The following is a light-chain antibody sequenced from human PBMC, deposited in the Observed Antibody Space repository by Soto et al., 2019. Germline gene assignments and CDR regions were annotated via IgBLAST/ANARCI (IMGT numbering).Light chain of an antibody. Sequence: EIVMTQSPATLSVSPGERASLSCRAGQNIHTNLAWYQQKPGQAHRLLFYGASNGATGLTARFSGSGSGTDFTLTINSMQAEDCAVYYCQQYDNWHRTVGQGTRLEIK. J-gene: IGKJ5*01. V-gene: IGKV3-15*01. CDR3: QQYDNWHRT. CDR2: GAS. CDR1: QNIHTN.